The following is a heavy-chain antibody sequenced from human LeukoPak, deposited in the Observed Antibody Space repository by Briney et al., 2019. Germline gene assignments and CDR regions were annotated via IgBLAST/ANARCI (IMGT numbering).Heavy chain of an antibody. V-gene: IGHV1-18*01. Sequence: ASVKVSCKASGYTFTSYGMSWVRQAPGQGLEWMGWISAYNGNTNYAQKLQGRVTMTTDTSTSTAYMELRSLRSEDTAVYYCASWSSSSDTLGYWGQGTLVTVSS. CDR2: ISAYNGNT. J-gene: IGHJ4*02. CDR1: GYTFTSYG. D-gene: IGHD6-6*01. CDR3: ASWSSSSDTLGY.